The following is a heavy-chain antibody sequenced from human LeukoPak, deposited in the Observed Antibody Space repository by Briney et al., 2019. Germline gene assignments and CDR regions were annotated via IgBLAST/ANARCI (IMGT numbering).Heavy chain of an antibody. CDR2: ISSSGSTI. CDR3: ARETYYYDSSGYYYYYYMDV. D-gene: IGHD3-22*01. CDR1: GFTFSDYY. J-gene: IGHJ6*03. Sequence: GGSLRLPCAASGFTFSDYYMSWIRQAPGKGLEWVSYISSSGSTIYYADSVKGRFTISRDNAKNSLYLQMNSLRAEDTAVYYCARETYYYDSSGYYYYYYMDVWGKGTTVTVSS. V-gene: IGHV3-11*04.